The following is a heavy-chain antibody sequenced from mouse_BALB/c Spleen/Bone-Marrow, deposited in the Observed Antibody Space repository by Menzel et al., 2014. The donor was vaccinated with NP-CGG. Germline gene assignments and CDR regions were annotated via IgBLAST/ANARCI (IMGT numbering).Heavy chain of an antibody. CDR1: GFNIKDTY. J-gene: IGHJ4*01. D-gene: IGHD2-1*01. Sequence: VQLQQPGAELVKPGASVKLSCTASGFNIKDTYMHWVKQRPEQGLEWIGRIDPANGNTKYDPKFQGKATITADTSSNTAYLQLSSLTSEDTAVYYWARVYPNAMDYWGQGTSVTGSS. CDR3: ARVYPNAMDY. CDR2: IDPANGNT. V-gene: IGHV14-3*02.